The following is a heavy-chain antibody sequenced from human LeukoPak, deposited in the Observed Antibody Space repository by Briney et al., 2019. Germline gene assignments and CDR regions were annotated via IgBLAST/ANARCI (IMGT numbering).Heavy chain of an antibody. V-gene: IGHV3-23*01. CDR2: ISGSGGST. Sequence: GASLRLSCAASGFTFSSYAMSWVRQAPAKGLEWVSAISGSGGSTYYADSVKGRFTISRDKSKNTLYLQMNSLRAEDTAVYYCATRRWGGGPYDYWGQGNLVTVSS. CDR3: ATRRWGGGPYDY. CDR1: GFTFSSYA. D-gene: IGHD5-24*01. J-gene: IGHJ4*02.